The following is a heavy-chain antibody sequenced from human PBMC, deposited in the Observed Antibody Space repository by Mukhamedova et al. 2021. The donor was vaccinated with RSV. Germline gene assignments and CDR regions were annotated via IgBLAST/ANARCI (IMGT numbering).Heavy chain of an antibody. CDR2: LLQSSGI. Sequence: VWLLQSSGINAEYMGFQGRVTMTRNTSISTAYMELSSLRSEDTAVYYCARGPGQGFDPWGQGTLVTVSS. J-gene: IGHJ5*02. V-gene: IGHV1-8*01. CDR3: ARGPGQGFDP.